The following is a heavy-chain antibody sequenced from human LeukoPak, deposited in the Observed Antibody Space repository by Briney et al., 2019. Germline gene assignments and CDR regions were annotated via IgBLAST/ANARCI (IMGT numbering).Heavy chain of an antibody. V-gene: IGHV1-2*02. CDR2: INPNSGGT. CDR1: GYTFTGYY. CDR3: AGIGDCSGGSCYPLDY. D-gene: IGHD2-15*01. Sequence: GASAKVSCKASGYTFTGYYMHWVRQAPGQGLEWVGWINPNSGGTNYAQKFQGRVTMTRDTSISTAYMELSRLRSDDTAVYYCAGIGDCSGGSCYPLDYWGQGTLVTVSS. J-gene: IGHJ4*02.